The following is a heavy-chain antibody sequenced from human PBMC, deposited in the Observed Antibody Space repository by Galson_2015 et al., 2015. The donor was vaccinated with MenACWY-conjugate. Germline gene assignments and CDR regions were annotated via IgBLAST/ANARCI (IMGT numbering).Heavy chain of an antibody. J-gene: IGHJ4*02. V-gene: IGHV3-23*01. CDR2: IRSSGGKT. CDR1: GFTFSSHG. CDR3: ARDHILTGHILDY. Sequence: SLRLSCAASGFTFSSHGMSWVRQAPGKGLEWVSAIRSSGGKTYYADSVKGRFTISRVNSENTLYLQMNSLRAEDTAVYYCARDHILTGHILDYWGQGNLVTVSS. D-gene: IGHD3-9*01.